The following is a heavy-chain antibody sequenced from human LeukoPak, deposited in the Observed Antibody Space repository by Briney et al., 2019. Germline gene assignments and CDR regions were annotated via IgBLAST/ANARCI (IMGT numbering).Heavy chain of an antibody. CDR3: AKDSVVVPGLVNHFDS. CDR1: GFTFSSYG. J-gene: IGHJ4*02. Sequence: GGSLRLSCAASGFTFSSYGMHWVRQAPGKGLEWVAVISYDGSNKYYADSVKGRFTISRDNSKNRLYLQMNSLRAEDTALYYCAKDSVVVPGLVNHFDSWGQGTLVTVSS. CDR2: ISYDGSNK. D-gene: IGHD2-2*01. V-gene: IGHV3-30*18.